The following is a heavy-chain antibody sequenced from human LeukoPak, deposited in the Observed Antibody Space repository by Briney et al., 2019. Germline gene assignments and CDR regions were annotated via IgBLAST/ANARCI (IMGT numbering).Heavy chain of an antibody. V-gene: IGHV1-18*01. CDR1: GYSFINYG. J-gene: IGHJ5*02. CDR2: SSPYNGKT. Sequence: GAPVKVSCKASGYSFINYGITWVRQAPGQGLEWKGWSSPYNGKTNYAQKFQGRVTMTTDTSTNTAYMELRSLRSDDTAVYYCARGGIDIVTVPVSNWFDPWGQGTLVTVSS. D-gene: IGHD2/OR15-2a*01. CDR3: ARGGIDIVTVPVSNWFDP.